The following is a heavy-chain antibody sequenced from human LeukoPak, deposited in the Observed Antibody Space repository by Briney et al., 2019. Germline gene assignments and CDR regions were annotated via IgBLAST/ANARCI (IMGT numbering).Heavy chain of an antibody. Sequence: ASVKASCKASGYTFTSYGISWVRQAPGQGLEWMGWISAYNGNTNYAQKLQGRVTMTTDTSTSTAYMELRSLRSDDTAVYYCARDRGTAMGTDAFDIWGQGTMVTVSS. J-gene: IGHJ3*02. D-gene: IGHD5-18*01. CDR3: ARDRGTAMGTDAFDI. CDR2: ISAYNGNT. CDR1: GYTFTSYG. V-gene: IGHV1-18*01.